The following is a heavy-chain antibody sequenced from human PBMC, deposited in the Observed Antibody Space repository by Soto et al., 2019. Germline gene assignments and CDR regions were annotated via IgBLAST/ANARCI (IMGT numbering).Heavy chain of an antibody. J-gene: IGHJ4*02. CDR2: INHSGST. V-gene: IGHV4-34*01. Sequence: SETLSLTCAVYAGSFSGYYWSWIRQPPGKGQERIGEINHSGSTNYNPSLKSRFTISVDTSKNHFSLKLSSVTAADTAVYYCARVITMVRGVKLGYFDYWGQGTLVTVSS. D-gene: IGHD3-10*01. CDR1: AGSFSGYY. CDR3: ARVITMVRGVKLGYFDY.